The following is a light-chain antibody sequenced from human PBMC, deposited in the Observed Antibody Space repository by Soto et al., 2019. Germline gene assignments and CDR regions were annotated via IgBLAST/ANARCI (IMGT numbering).Light chain of an antibody. CDR3: QQYGSSPRT. CDR2: GAS. Sequence: EIVLTQSPGTLSLSPGERATLSCRASQSVSSTYLAWYQQKPGQAPRLLIYGASTRATGIPDRFSGSGSGTDFTLFISRLEPEDFAVYSCQQYGSSPRTFGQGTRVDIK. V-gene: IGKV3-20*01. J-gene: IGKJ1*01. CDR1: QSVSSTY.